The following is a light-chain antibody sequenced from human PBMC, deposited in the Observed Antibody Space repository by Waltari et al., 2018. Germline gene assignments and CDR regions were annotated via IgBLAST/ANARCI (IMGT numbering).Light chain of an antibody. CDR1: SSDVGGYNY. J-gene: IGLJ3*02. V-gene: IGLV2-14*01. CDR2: EVS. Sequence: QSALPQPASVSGSPGQSITISCTGNSSDVGGYNYVSWYQQYPGKAPKLMIYEVSNRPSGVSDRFSGSKSGNTASLTISGLQAEDEADYYCSSYTSSSTLVFGGGTKLTVL. CDR3: SSYTSSSTLV.